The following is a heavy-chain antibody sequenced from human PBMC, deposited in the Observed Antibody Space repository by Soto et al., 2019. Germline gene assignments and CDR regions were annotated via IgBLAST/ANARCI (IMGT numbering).Heavy chain of an antibody. Sequence: GGSLRLSCAASGFTFSGYAMSWVRQAPGKGLEWVSAISGSGGSTYYADSVKGRFTVSRDNSKNTLYLQMNSLRAEDTAVYYCASYYDFWSGYFREGIWGQGTMVTVSS. CDR1: GFTFSGYA. V-gene: IGHV3-23*01. D-gene: IGHD3-3*01. CDR3: ASYYDFWSGYFREGI. CDR2: ISGSGGST. J-gene: IGHJ3*02.